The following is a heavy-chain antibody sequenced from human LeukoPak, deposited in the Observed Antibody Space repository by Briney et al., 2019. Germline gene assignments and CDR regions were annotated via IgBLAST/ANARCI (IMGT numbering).Heavy chain of an antibody. J-gene: IGHJ6*03. V-gene: IGHV4-30-4*08. CDR3: AREPVYFWSGPYYYYYMDV. D-gene: IGHD3-3*01. CDR1: GGSISSGDYY. Sequence: PSETLSLTCTVSGGSISSGDYYWSWIRQPPGKGLEWIGYIYYSGSTYYNPSLKSRVTISVDTSKNQFSLKLSSVTAADTAVYYCAREPVYFWSGPYYYYYMDVWGKGTTVTVSS. CDR2: IYYSGST.